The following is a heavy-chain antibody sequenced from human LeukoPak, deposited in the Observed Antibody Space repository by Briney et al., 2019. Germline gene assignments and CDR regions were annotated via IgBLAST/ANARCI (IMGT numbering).Heavy chain of an antibody. V-gene: IGHV3-30*18. CDR1: GCTFSSYG. J-gene: IGHJ6*02. D-gene: IGHD5-24*01. Sequence: PGRSLRLSCAASGCTFSSYGMHWVRQAPGKGLEWVAVISYDGSNKYYADSVKGRFTISRDNSKNTLYLQMNSLRAEDTAVYYCAKVKDGYNFRPIRYYYYGMDVWGQGTTVTVSS. CDR2: ISYDGSNK. CDR3: AKVKDGYNFRPIRYYYYGMDV.